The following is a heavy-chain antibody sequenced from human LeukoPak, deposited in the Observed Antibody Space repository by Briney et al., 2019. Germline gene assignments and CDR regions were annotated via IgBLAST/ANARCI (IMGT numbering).Heavy chain of an antibody. D-gene: IGHD3-16*02. J-gene: IGHJ5*02. Sequence: SETLSLTCAVYGGSFSGYYWSWIRQPPGKGLEWIGEINHSGSTNYNPSLKSRVTISVDTSKNQFSLKLSSVTAADTAVYYCARHRLAYDYVWGSYRYTQRYNWFDPWGQGTLVTVSS. CDR3: ARHRLAYDYVWGSYRYTQRYNWFDP. CDR2: INHSGST. V-gene: IGHV4-34*01. CDR1: GGSFSGYY.